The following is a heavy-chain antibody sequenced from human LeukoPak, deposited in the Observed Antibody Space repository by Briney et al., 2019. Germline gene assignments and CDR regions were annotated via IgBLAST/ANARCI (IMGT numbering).Heavy chain of an antibody. D-gene: IGHD3-3*01. CDR2: IYPGDSDV. CDR1: GYSFTTYW. Sequence: GESLKISCQAFGYSFTTYWIGWVRQMRGKGLECMGIIYPGDSDVRYSPSFQGQVTISADKSISTAYLQWSSLKASDTAMYYCARIPSFDFWSGSLFYYFDYWGQGALVTVSS. CDR3: ARIPSFDFWSGSLFYYFDY. V-gene: IGHV5-51*01. J-gene: IGHJ4*02.